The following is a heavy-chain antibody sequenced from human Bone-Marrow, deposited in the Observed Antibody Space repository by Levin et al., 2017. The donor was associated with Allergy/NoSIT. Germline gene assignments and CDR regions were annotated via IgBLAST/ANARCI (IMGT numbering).Heavy chain of an antibody. CDR2: ISRSGNDI. CDR1: GFTFADYA. D-gene: IGHD1/OR15-1a*01. Sequence: GGSLRLSCVVSGFTFADYAMNWVRQSPEKGLEWVTSISRSGNDIYDADSVKGRFTISRDNANNSLSLEMSSLRAEDTGIYYCARSRSITGTEDLKLMDVWGQGTTVTVSS. CDR3: ARSRSITGTEDLKLMDV. V-gene: IGHV3-21*01. J-gene: IGHJ6*02.